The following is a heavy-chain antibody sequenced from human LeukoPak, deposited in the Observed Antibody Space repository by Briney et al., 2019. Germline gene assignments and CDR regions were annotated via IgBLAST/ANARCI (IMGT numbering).Heavy chain of an antibody. J-gene: IGHJ4*02. CDR1: GFTFDTYN. Sequence: GGSLRLSCAASGFTFDTYNFNWVRQAPGKGLEWVASIRSYSSYIYYADSVKGRFTISRDNAQNSLYLQVNSLRVEDTAVYYCARDFRYEGDYWGQGTLVTVSS. V-gene: IGHV3-21*01. CDR3: ARDFRYEGDY. D-gene: IGHD5-12*01. CDR2: IRSYSSYI.